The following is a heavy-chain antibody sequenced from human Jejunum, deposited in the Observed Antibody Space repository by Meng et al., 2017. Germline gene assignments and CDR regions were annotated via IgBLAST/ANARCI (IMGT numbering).Heavy chain of an antibody. V-gene: IGHV4-31*03. J-gene: IGHJ4*02. D-gene: IGHD1-26*01. CDR2: IYYSGAT. CDR3: ARIDGSAIDY. CDR1: GDSINSGFYS. Sequence: SETLSLTCTASGDSINSGFYSWSWVRQQSGNGLEWSGYIYYSGATYYNPSFKSRLIISMDTSQNQFSLKLNSVTAADTPVYYCARIDGSAIDYWGQGTLVTVSS.